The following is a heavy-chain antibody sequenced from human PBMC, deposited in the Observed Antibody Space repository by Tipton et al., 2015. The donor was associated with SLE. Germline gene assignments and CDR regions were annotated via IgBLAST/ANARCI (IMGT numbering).Heavy chain of an antibody. Sequence: TLSLTCTVSGGSISSSSYYWGWIRQPPGKGLEWIGNIFYSGSTNYNPSLKSRVTISVDTSKNQFSLKLSSVTAADTAVYYCASRSLDGYSSSSGSNWGQGTLVTVSS. J-gene: IGHJ4*02. CDR1: GGSISSSSYY. CDR2: IFYSGST. D-gene: IGHD6-6*01. V-gene: IGHV4-39*07. CDR3: ASRSLDGYSSSSGSN.